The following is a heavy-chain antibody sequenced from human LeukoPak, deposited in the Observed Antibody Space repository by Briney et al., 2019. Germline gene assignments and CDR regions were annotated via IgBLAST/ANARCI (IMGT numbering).Heavy chain of an antibody. D-gene: IGHD1-20*01. CDR2: IKQDGSEK. CDR1: GFTFSNYW. J-gene: IGHJ4*02. V-gene: IGHV3-7*01. CDR3: ARDSGPYNWNPFDY. Sequence: GGSLRLSCAASGFTFSNYWMSWVRQAPGKGLERVANIKQDGSEKYYVDSVKGRFTISRDNAKNSLYLQMNSLRAEDTAVYYCARDSGPYNWNPFDYWGQGTLVTVSS.